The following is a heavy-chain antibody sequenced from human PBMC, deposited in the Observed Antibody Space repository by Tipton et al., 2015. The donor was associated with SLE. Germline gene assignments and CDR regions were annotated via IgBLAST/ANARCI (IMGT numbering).Heavy chain of an antibody. CDR2: IYSGGGT. CDR3: ARDSAVNFWYFDL. J-gene: IGHJ2*01. V-gene: IGHV4-59*11. Sequence: TLSLTCAVSGGSISSHYWSWIRQSPGTGLEWIGYIYSGGGTNYNPSLKSRVTISVDTSKNQFSLNLNSVTAADTAMYYCARDSAVNFWYFDLWGRGTLVTVSS. CDR1: GGSISSHY.